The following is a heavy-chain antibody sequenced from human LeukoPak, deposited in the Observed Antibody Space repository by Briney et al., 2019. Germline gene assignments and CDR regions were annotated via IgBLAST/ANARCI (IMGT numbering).Heavy chain of an antibody. CDR1: GFTFTGYN. CDR2: ITSSSSYI. D-gene: IGHD1-26*01. CDR3: ARDPYSGNYGAYYYYYMDV. Sequence: GGSLRLSCAASGFTFTGYNMNWVRQAPGKGLEWVSSITSSSSYIYYADSVKGRFTISRDNAKNSLYLQMDSLRVEDTAVYYCARDPYSGNYGAYYYYYMDVWGKGTTVTISS. V-gene: IGHV3-21*06. J-gene: IGHJ6*03.